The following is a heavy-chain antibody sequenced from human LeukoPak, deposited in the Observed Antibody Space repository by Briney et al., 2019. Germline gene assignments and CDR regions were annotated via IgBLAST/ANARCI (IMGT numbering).Heavy chain of an antibody. V-gene: IGHV1-2*02. J-gene: IGHJ4*02. CDR1: GYTFTGYY. Sequence: GASVKVSCKASGYTFTGYYMHWVRQAPGQGLEWMGWINPSSGGTNYAQKFQGRVTMTRDTSISTAYMELSRLRSDDTAVYYCARDVAPSDTAMVNFDYWGQGTLVTVSS. CDR3: ARDVAPSDTAMVNFDY. CDR2: INPSSGGT. D-gene: IGHD5-18*01.